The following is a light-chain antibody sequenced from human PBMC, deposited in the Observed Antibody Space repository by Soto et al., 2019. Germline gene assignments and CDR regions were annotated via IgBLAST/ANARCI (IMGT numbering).Light chain of an antibody. CDR1: QSVSSSY. CDR3: QQYGSSPRT. Sequence: EIVLTQSPGTLSLSPGERATLSCRASQSVSSSYLAWYQQKPGQAPRLLIYGASRRATGIPDRFSGSGCGTDFTLTISRLEPEDFAVYYCQQYGSSPRTFGQGTKVEIK. J-gene: IGKJ1*01. CDR2: GAS. V-gene: IGKV3-20*01.